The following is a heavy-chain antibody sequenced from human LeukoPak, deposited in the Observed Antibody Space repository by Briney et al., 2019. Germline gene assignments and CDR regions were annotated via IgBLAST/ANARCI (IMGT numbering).Heavy chain of an antibody. CDR2: IYYSGST. CDR3: ASAKGYYSSTSCRFSSGYYFDY. V-gene: IGHV4-31*03. Sequence: SETLSLTCTVSGGSISSGGYYWSWIRQHPGKGLEWIGYIYYSGSTYYNPSLKSRVTISVDTSKNQFSLKLSSVTAADTAVYYCASAKGYYSSTSCRFSSGYYFDYWGQGTLVTVSS. CDR1: GGSISSGGYY. J-gene: IGHJ4*02. D-gene: IGHD2-2*01.